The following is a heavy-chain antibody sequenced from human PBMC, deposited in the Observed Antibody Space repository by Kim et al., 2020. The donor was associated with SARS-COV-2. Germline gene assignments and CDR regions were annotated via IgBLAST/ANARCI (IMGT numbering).Heavy chain of an antibody. D-gene: IGHD4-17*01. V-gene: IGHV4-59*01. J-gene: IGHJ4*02. CDR3: ATYGDYSYFDY. Sequence: THHNPCRKSRVTISVDTSKTQFSLKLSSVTAADTAVYYCATYGDYSYFDYWGQGTLVTVSS. CDR2: T.